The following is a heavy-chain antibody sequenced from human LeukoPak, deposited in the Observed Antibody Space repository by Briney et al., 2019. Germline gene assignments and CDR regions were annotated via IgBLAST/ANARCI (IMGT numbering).Heavy chain of an antibody. Sequence: GGSLRLSCSGFGFTFRSFWMSWVRQAPGKGLEWVANIKQDGSEKYYVDSVKGRFTISRDNTKNSQYLQMDNLRAEDTAVYYCARISTRLGTSDWGQGTLVTVSS. CDR2: IKQDGSEK. CDR3: ARISTRLGTSD. J-gene: IGHJ4*02. V-gene: IGHV3-7*03. D-gene: IGHD7-27*01. CDR1: GFTFRSFW.